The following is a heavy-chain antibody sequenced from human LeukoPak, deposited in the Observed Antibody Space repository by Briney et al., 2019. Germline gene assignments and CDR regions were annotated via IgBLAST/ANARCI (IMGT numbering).Heavy chain of an antibody. D-gene: IGHD1-26*01. J-gene: IGHJ6*03. CDR2: ISAYNGNT. Sequence: VASVKVSCKASGYTFTSYGISWVRQAPGQGLEWMGWISAYNGNTNYAQKLQGRVTMTTDTSTSTAYMELRSLRSDDTAVYYCARVQRELLGYYYYYMDVWGKGTTVTVSS. V-gene: IGHV1-18*01. CDR1: GYTFTSYG. CDR3: ARVQRELLGYYYYYMDV.